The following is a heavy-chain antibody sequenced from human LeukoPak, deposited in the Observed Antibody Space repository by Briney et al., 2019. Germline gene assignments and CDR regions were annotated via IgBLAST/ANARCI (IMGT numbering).Heavy chain of an antibody. J-gene: IGHJ3*02. D-gene: IGHD6-13*01. CDR1: GGSISSYY. V-gene: IGHV4-59*01. Sequence: SETLSLTCTVSGGSISSYYWSWIRQPPGKGLEWIGYIYYSGSTNYNPSLKSRVTISVDTSKNQFSLKLSSVTAADTAVYYCARNQGIAAAKGAFDIWGQGTMVTVSS. CDR2: IYYSGST. CDR3: ARNQGIAAAKGAFDI.